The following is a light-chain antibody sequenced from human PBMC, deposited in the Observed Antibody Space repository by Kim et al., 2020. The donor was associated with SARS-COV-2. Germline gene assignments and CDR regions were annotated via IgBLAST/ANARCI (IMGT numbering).Light chain of an antibody. J-gene: IGLJ1*01. Sequence: PGQSITISCTGTSSDVGGYNYVSWYQQHPGKAPKLMIYDVSNRPSGVSNRFSGSKSGNTASLTISGLQAEDEADYYCSSYTSSSTLVGTGTKVTVL. CDR3: SSYTSSSTL. CDR2: DVS. CDR1: SSDVGGYNY. V-gene: IGLV2-14*03.